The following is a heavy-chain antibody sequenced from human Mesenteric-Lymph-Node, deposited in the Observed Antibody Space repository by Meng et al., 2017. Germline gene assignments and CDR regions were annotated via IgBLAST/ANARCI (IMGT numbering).Heavy chain of an antibody. CDR3: ARTNYGDYNWFDP. CDR1: GGSISSGGFY. V-gene: IGHV4-31*03. Sequence: QVELQESGPGLVKPSQTLSLTCTVSGGSISSGGFYWSWIRQHPGKGLEWIGYIYYSGSTYYNPSLRSRVAISIDTSKNQFSLKLTSVTAADTAVYFCARTNYGDYNWFDPWGQGTLVTVSS. J-gene: IGHJ5*02. D-gene: IGHD4-17*01. CDR2: IYYSGST.